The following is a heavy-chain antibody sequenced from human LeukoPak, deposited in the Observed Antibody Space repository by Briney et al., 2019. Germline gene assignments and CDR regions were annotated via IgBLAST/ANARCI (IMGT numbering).Heavy chain of an antibody. D-gene: IGHD6-6*01. CDR1: GFTFSNAW. CDR3: VTEPIGGIAARPFDY. CDR2: IKSKTDGGTT. J-gene: IGHJ4*02. Sequence: PGGSLRLSCAASGFTFSNAWMSWVRQAPGKGLEWVGRIKSKTDGGTTDYAAPVKGRFTISRDDSKNTLYLQMNSLKTEDTAVYYCVTEPIGGIAARPFDYWGQGTLVTVSS. V-gene: IGHV3-15*01.